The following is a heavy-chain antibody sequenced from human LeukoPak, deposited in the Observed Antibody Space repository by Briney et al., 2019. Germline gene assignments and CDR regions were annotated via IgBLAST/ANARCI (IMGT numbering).Heavy chain of an antibody. CDR3: ARDGGRSGFAH. J-gene: IGHJ4*02. D-gene: IGHD3-3*01. V-gene: IGHV3-53*01. CDR2: ISGGGTA. Sequence: PGGSLTLSCAGSGFSVSNKYMSWVRQAPGKGLEWVSGISGGGTAHYADSVMGRFTVSRDNSKNTLNHQMNRLKAQDTAVYYCARDGGRSGFAHWGQGTLVTVSS. CDR1: GFSVSNKY.